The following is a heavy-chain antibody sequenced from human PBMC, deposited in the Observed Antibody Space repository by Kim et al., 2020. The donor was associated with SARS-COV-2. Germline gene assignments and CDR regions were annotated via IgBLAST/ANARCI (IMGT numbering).Heavy chain of an antibody. CDR2: ITSGSRYI. CDR1: GFTFSSYS. V-gene: IGHV3-21*01. J-gene: IGHJ4*02. Sequence: GGSLRLSCAASGFTFSSYSMNWVRQAPGKGLEWVSSITSGSRYIYYADSVKGRFTISRDNAKTLLYLEMISLRGEDTAVYYCARVWKGNCNSYDYWAQGT. CDR3: ARVWKGNCNSYDY. D-gene: IGHD2-21*02.